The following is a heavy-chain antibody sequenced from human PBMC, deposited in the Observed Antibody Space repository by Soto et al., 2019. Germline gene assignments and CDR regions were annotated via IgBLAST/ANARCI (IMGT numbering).Heavy chain of an antibody. CDR2: ISYDGSNK. J-gene: IGHJ6*02. CDR1: GFTFSSYA. D-gene: IGHD4-17*01. CDR3: ARALLRNYYYYYGMDV. V-gene: IGHV3-30*09. Sequence: VGSLRLSCAASGFTFSSYAMHWVRQAPGKGLEWVAVISYDGSNKYYADSVKGRFAISRDNSKNTLYLRMNSLRAEDTAVYYCARALLRNYYYYYGMDVWGQGTTVTVSS.